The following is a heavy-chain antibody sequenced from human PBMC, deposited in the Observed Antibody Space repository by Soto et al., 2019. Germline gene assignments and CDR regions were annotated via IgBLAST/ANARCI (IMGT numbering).Heavy chain of an antibody. CDR1: GGSISSGGYS. D-gene: IGHD3-9*01. J-gene: IGHJ5*01. V-gene: IGHV4-30-2*01. CDR3: ARAYQDWLSENFCDS. Sequence: TLSLNCAASGGSISSGGYSWSWIRQPPGKGLEWIGYIYHSGSTYYNPSLKSRVTISVDRSKNQFSLKLSSVTAADTAVYYCARAYQDWLSENFCDSWRSGILATAS. CDR2: IYHSGST.